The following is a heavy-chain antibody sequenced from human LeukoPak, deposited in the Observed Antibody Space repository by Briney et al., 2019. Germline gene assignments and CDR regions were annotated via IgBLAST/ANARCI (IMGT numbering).Heavy chain of an antibody. CDR1: GGSISSYY. V-gene: IGHV4-59*01. Sequence: SETLSLTCTVSGGSISSYYWSWIRQPPGKGLEWIGYIYYSGSTNYNPSLKSRVTISVDTSKNQFSLKLSSVTAADTAVYYCARDSYGRREFDYWGQGTLVTVSS. CDR3: ARDSYGRREFDY. J-gene: IGHJ4*02. D-gene: IGHD5-18*01. CDR2: IYYSGST.